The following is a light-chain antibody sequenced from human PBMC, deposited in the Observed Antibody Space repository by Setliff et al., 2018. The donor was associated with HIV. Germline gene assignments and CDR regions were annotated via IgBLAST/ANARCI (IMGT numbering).Light chain of an antibody. CDR3: CSYAGSSTYV. Sequence: QSVLTQPASVSGSPGQSITISRTGTSSDVGSYNLVSWYQQHPGKAPKLMIYEVIKRPSGVSNRFSGSKSGNTASLTISGLQAEDEADYYCCSYAGSSTYVFGTGDQGHRP. CDR2: EVI. J-gene: IGLJ1*01. V-gene: IGLV2-23*02. CDR1: SSDVGSYNL.